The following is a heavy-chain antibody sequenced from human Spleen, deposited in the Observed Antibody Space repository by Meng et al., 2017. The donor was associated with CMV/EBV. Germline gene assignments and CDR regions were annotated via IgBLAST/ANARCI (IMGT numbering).Heavy chain of an antibody. Sequence: GGSLRLSCAASGFTVSSNYMSWVRQAPGKGLEWVSVIYSGGSTYYADSVKGRFTISRDNSKNTLYLQMNSLRAEDTAVYYCAKDRPPIVVVPAATFDYWGQGTLVTVSS. V-gene: IGHV3-53*01. D-gene: IGHD2-2*01. CDR2: IYSGGST. J-gene: IGHJ4*02. CDR3: AKDRPPIVVVPAATFDY. CDR1: GFTVSSNY.